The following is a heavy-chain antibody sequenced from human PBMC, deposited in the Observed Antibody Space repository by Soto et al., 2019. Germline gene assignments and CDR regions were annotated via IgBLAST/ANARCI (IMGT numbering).Heavy chain of an antibody. CDR1: GGSISSYY. CDR3: ARGWFGEFFYYYYYMDV. V-gene: IGHV4-59*08. D-gene: IGHD3-10*01. Sequence: QVQLQESGPGLVKPSETLSLTCTVSGGSISSYYWSWIRQPPGKGLEWIGYIYYSGSTNYNPSLKSRVTISVDTSKNQFSLKLSSVTAADTAVYYCARGWFGEFFYYYYYMDVWGKGTTVTVSS. CDR2: IYYSGST. J-gene: IGHJ6*03.